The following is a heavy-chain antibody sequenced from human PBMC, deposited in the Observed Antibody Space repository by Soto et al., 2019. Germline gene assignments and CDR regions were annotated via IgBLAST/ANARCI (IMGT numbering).Heavy chain of an antibody. Sequence: SETLSLSCTVSGGSISSYYWNWIRQPPGKGLEWIGYIYYSGSTYYNPSLKSRVTISVDTSKNQFSLKLSSVTAADTAVYYCARLGAQEIDPWGQGTLVTVSS. D-gene: IGHD3-16*01. CDR2: IYYSGST. CDR3: ARLGAQEIDP. CDR1: GGSISSYY. V-gene: IGHV4-59*08. J-gene: IGHJ5*02.